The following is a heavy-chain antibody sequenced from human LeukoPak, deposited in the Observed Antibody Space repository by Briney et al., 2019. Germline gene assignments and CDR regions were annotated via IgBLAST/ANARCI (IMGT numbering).Heavy chain of an antibody. V-gene: IGHV4-59*08. D-gene: IGHD5-24*01. CDR3: ARRRDGNYFDY. Sequence: SETLSLTCTVSGGTISSYYWNWIRQPPGKGLEWIGYIHDSGSTKYNPSLKSRVTISVETSKNQFSLKLSSVTAADTAVYYCARRRDGNYFDYWGQGTPVTVCS. CDR2: IHDSGST. CDR1: GGTISSYY. J-gene: IGHJ4*02.